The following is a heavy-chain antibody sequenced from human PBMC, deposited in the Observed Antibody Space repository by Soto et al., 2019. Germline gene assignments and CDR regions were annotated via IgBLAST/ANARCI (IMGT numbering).Heavy chain of an antibody. Sequence: PSETLSLTCTVSGGSMRNYFWTWIWQPPGKGLEWIGYIHYSGTTSFFPSYNPSLRSRVTISEDTSKNQFSLKLLSVTTADTAVYFCAAGEASSRNLAPYYLDFWGKGTLVTV. CDR2: IHYSGTT. CDR3: AAGEASSRNLAPYYLDF. D-gene: IGHD6-13*01. CDR1: GGSMRNYF. J-gene: IGHJ4*02. V-gene: IGHV4-59*01.